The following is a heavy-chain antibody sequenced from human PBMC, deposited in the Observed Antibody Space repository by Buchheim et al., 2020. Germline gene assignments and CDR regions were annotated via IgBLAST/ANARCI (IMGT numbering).Heavy chain of an antibody. V-gene: IGHV3-23*01. CDR1: GFTFGSYA. CDR3: AGSIAAAGTWWFDP. D-gene: IGHD6-25*01. J-gene: IGHJ5*02. Sequence: EVQLLESGGGLVQPGGSLRLSCVASGFTFGSYAISWVRQAPGQGLEWISAISGGGTRTYYSDSVQGRFTISTDNSKNTLYLQMNSLRAEDMAVYYCAGSIAAAGTWWFDPWGQGTL. CDR2: ISGGGTRT.